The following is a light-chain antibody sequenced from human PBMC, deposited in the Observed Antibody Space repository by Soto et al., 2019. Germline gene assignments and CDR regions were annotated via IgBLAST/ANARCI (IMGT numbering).Light chain of an antibody. CDR2: DVT. J-gene: IGLJ1*01. Sequence: QSALTQPASVSGSPGQSITISCTGTSSDVGGYNYVSWYQQHPGNAPKLIIYDVTNRPSGVSNRFSGSKAGNTASLTIFGHQPEDEDDYYGTWYTSLSSDVFGSGTKLTVL. CDR1: SSDVGGYNY. V-gene: IGLV2-14*01. CDR3: TWYTSLSSDV.